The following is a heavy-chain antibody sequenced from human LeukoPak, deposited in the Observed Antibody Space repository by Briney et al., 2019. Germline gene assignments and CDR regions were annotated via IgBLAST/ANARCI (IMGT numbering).Heavy chain of an antibody. CDR2: IRYDGNNK. J-gene: IGHJ4*02. CDR1: GFTFSSSD. Sequence: SGGSLRLSCAASGFTFSSSDMHWVRQAPGKGLEWVAFIRYDGNNKYYADSVKGRLTITRDNSKNTLYLQMNSLRAADTAVYYCAKARYDGEVMIAATDYWGQGTLVTVSS. CDR3: AKARYDGEVMIAATDY. V-gene: IGHV3-30*02. D-gene: IGHD2-15*01.